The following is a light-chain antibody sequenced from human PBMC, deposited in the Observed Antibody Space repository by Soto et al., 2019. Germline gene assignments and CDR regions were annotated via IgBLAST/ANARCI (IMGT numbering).Light chain of an antibody. J-gene: IGKJ3*01. CDR1: QTISRY. Sequence: DIPMTQSPSSLSASVGDRVTIACRASQTISRYLNWYQQKPGQAPKLLIFAASNLQSGVPSRFSGSGSGTHFTLTISSLQPEDFATYYCQESHSTPFTFGPGTKVDIK. V-gene: IGKV1-39*01. CDR3: QESHSTPFT. CDR2: AAS.